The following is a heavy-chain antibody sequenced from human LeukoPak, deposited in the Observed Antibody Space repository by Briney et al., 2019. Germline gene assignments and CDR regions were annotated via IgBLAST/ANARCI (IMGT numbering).Heavy chain of an antibody. D-gene: IGHD3-22*01. CDR3: TRRNKDDSSGYYYD. CDR1: GFTFSGSA. Sequence: GGSLRLSSAASGFTFSGSAMHWVRQASGKGLEWVGRIRSKANNYATAYAASVKGRFTISREDSKNTAYLQMNSLKTEDTAVYYCTRRNKDDSSGYYYDWGQGTPVTVSS. J-gene: IGHJ4*02. CDR2: IRSKANNYAT. V-gene: IGHV3-73*01.